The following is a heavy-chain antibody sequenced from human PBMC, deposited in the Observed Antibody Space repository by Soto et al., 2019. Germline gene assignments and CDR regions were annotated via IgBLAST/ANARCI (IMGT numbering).Heavy chain of an antibody. CDR1: GYTFTKYG. Sequence: QVQLVQSAAEVKKPGASVKVSCKASGYTFTKYGISWVRQAPGQGLEWMGWIRASNGNTNYAQEFQGRVTMTTDTSTTTAYMKLRSLRSDDTAVYYCARDSDRDGYIYWYFDLWGRGTLVTVSS. V-gene: IGHV1-18*01. CDR2: IRASNGNT. J-gene: IGHJ2*01. CDR3: ARDSDRDGYIYWYFDL. D-gene: IGHD5-12*01.